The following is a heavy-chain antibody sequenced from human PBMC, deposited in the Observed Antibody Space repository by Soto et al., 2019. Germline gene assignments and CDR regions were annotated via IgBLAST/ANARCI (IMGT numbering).Heavy chain of an antibody. CDR3: ARGLEWGNRYYTYYFDY. V-gene: IGHV3-48*01. CDR2: ISSSSSTI. D-gene: IGHD3-16*02. CDR1: GFTFSDCS. Sequence: EVQLVESGGGLVQPGGSLRLSCAASGFTFSDCSMNWVRQAPGKGLEWVSYISSSSSTIYYADSVRGRFTISRDNAKNSLYLQMNSLRAEDTAVYYCARGLEWGNRYYTYYFDYWGQGSLVTVSS. J-gene: IGHJ4*02.